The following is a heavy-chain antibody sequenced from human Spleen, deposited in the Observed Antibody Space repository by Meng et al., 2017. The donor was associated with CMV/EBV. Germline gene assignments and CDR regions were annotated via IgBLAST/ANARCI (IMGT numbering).Heavy chain of an antibody. CDR2: ILYDGSNR. CDR3: ARLHDLWSGYYFDY. Sequence: AASGFTFDNYTMHWVRQAPGKGLEWVAVILYDGSNRNYADSVKGRFTISRDSSKNTLYLQMNSLRVEDAAVYYCARLHDLWSGYYFDYWGQGTLVPSPQ. V-gene: IGHV3-30-3*01. J-gene: IGHJ4*02. CDR1: GFTFDNYT. D-gene: IGHD3-3*01.